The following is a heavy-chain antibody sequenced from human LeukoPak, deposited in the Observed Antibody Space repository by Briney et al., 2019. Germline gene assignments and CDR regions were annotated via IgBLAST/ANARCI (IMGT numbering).Heavy chain of an antibody. Sequence: PGGSLRLSCAASGFTFSSYSMNWVRQAPGKGLEWVSSISSSSSYIYYADSVKGRFTISRDNAKNSLYLQMNSLRAEDTAVYYCARPSEPEMATMGVEAFDIWGQGTMVTVSS. J-gene: IGHJ3*02. V-gene: IGHV3-21*01. CDR3: ARPSEPEMATMGVEAFDI. CDR2: ISSSSSYI. D-gene: IGHD5-24*01. CDR1: GFTFSSYS.